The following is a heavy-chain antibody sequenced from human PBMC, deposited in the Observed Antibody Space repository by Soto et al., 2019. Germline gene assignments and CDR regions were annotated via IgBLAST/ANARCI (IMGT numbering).Heavy chain of an antibody. D-gene: IGHD5-12*01. Sequence: GGSLRLSCAASGFTFSSYWMSWVRQAPGKGLEWVANIKQDGSEKYYVDSVKGRFTISRDNAKNSLYLQMNSLRAEDTAVYYCARDLVDIVVLTDYWGQGTLVTVSS. CDR1: GFTFSSYW. CDR3: ARDLVDIVVLTDY. V-gene: IGHV3-7*01. J-gene: IGHJ4*02. CDR2: IKQDGSEK.